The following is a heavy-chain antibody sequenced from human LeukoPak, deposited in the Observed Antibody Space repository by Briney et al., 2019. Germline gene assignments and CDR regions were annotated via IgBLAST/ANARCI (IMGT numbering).Heavy chain of an antibody. Sequence: RPAGTLSLTCAVSGGSISSSNWWSWVRQPPGKGLEWIGESYHSGSTKYNPSLKSRVTISVDKSKNQFSLKLSSVTAADTAVYYRASSGYYGSGSYYSIPYYFDYWGQGTLVTVSS. CDR3: ASSGYYGSGSYYSIPYYFDY. D-gene: IGHD3-10*01. V-gene: IGHV4-4*02. CDR2: SYHSGST. J-gene: IGHJ4*02. CDR1: GGSISSSNW.